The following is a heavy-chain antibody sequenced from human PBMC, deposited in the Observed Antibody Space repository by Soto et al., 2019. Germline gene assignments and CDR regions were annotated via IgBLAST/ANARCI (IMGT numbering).Heavy chain of an antibody. V-gene: IGHV1-8*01. CDR2: MNPNSGNT. Sequence: PPVQVSCKACGYILTELSMHCVPQATGQGLEWMGWMNPNSGNTGYAQKFRGRVTMTRNTSISTAYMELSSLRSEDTAVYYCARCAGTVPDISYYLDYWGQGTLVNVSS. CDR3: ARCAGTVPDISYYLDY. D-gene: IGHD6-13*01. CDR1: GYILTELS. J-gene: IGHJ4*02.